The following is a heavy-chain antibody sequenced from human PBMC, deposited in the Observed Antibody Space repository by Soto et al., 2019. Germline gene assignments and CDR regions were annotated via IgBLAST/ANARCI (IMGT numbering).Heavy chain of an antibody. Sequence: PGGSLKLSCAPSGFSFSNYGMQLVRQAPGKGPKWVALISGDRNTKVYGDYGKGRFSISRDNSGNTVYLQMNGLRPEDTALYYCARRGIEAANPAPGQDYFDFWGEGTLVSVSS. CDR2: ISGDRNTK. V-gene: IGHV3-30*03. CDR3: ARRGIEAANPAPGQDYFDF. CDR1: GFSFSNYG. J-gene: IGHJ4*02. D-gene: IGHD1-26*01.